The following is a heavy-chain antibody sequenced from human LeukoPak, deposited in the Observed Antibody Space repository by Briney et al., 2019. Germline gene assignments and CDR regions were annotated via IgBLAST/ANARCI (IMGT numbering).Heavy chain of an antibody. CDR2: INPNSGGT. D-gene: IGHD3-10*01. V-gene: IGHV1-2*02. CDR1: GYTFTGYY. J-gene: IGHJ5*02. Sequence: ASVKVSCKASGYTFTGYYMHWVRQAPGQGLEWMGWINPNSGGTNYAQKFQGRVTMTGDTSISTAYMELSRLRSDDTAVYYCAREVTMVRGVTPINWFDPWGQGTLVTVSS. CDR3: AREVTMVRGVTPINWFDP.